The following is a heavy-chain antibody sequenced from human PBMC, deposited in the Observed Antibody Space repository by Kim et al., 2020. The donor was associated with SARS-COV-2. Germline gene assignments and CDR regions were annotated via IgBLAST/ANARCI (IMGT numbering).Heavy chain of an antibody. V-gene: IGHV3-7*01. CDR3: ATIAGSRFEY. J-gene: IGHJ4*02. D-gene: IGHD2-21*01. CDR2: EQ. Sequence: EQYYMDSAKGRFTISRDNGKNSVYLDMNGLRAEGTAVYYCATIAGSRFEYWGQGTLVTVSS.